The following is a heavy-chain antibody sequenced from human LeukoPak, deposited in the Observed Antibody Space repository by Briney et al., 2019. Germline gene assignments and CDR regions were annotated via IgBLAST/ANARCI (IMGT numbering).Heavy chain of an antibody. Sequence: SETLSLTCTVSGDSISSSYWSWIRQPAGKGLEWIGRYHISGTTNYNPSLKSRVTLSIDTSKNQFSLKLSSVTAADMAVYYCARVSSHYDAFDIWGQGTMVTVSS. V-gene: IGHV4-4*07. CDR2: YHISGTT. CDR3: ARVSSHYDAFDI. J-gene: IGHJ3*02. CDR1: GDSISSSY.